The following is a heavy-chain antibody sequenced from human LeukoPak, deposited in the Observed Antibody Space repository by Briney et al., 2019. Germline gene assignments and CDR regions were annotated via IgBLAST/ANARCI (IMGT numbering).Heavy chain of an antibody. CDR1: GFTFDDYA. CDR2: ISWNSGSI. Sequence: GGSLRLSCAASGFTFDDYAMHWVRQAPGKGLEWVSGISWNSGSIGYADSVKGRFTISRDNAKNSLYLQMNSLRAEDTALYYCAKVGSSGWYLFDYWGQGTLVTVSS. D-gene: IGHD6-19*01. J-gene: IGHJ4*02. CDR3: AKVGSSGWYLFDY. V-gene: IGHV3-9*01.